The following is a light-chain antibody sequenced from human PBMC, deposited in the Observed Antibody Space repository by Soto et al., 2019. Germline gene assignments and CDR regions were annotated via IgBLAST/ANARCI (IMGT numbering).Light chain of an antibody. Sequence: QSALTQPPSASGSPGQSVTISCTGTSTDVGAYNYVSWYQQHPGKAPKLIIYEVTKRPSGVPDRFSGSKSGNTASLTVSGLQADDEANYYCSAYTSAATLFGGGTKLTVL. CDR3: SAYTSAATL. CDR2: EVT. V-gene: IGLV2-8*01. CDR1: STDVGAYNY. J-gene: IGLJ2*01.